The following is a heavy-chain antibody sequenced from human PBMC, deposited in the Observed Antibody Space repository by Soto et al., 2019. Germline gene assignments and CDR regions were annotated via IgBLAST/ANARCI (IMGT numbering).Heavy chain of an antibody. J-gene: IGHJ5*02. CDR1: GGSISSGGYS. CDR2: IYHSGRT. CDR3: ASRPPYYYGSGSYGFDP. V-gene: IGHV4-30-2*01. Sequence: QLQLQESGSGLVKPSQTLSLTCAVSGGSISSGGYSWSWIRQPPGKGLECIGYIYHSGRTYYNPSLKSRVTISVDRSKNQCSLKLSSVTAADTAVYYCASRPPYYYGSGSYGFDPWGQGTLVTVP. D-gene: IGHD3-10*01.